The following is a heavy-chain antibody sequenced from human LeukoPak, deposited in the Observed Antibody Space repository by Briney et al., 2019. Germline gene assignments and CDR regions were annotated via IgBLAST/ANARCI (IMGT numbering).Heavy chain of an antibody. CDR1: GFTFSSYW. CDR3: ARGPRVYGDYVGYYYYYYMDV. J-gene: IGHJ6*03. V-gene: IGHV3-7*01. Sequence: PGGSLRLSCAASGFTFSSYWMSWVRQAPGKGLEWVANIKQDGSEKYYVDSVKGRFTISRDNAKNSLYLQMNSLRAEDTAVYYCARGPRVYGDYVGYYYYYYMDVWGKGTTVTVSS. CDR2: IKQDGSEK. D-gene: IGHD4-17*01.